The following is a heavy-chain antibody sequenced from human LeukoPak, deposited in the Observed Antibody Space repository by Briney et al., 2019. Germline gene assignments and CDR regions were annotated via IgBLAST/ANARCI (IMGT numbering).Heavy chain of an antibody. Sequence: GGSLRLSCVASEFTFRTFTMTCVRQAPGKGLEWISYISGSSTSKEYADSVKGRFTISRDNTKNSLFLQMSSLRDDDTAVYYCARLRGFGAEYWYFDLWGRGSLVTVSS. CDR3: ARLRGFGAEYWYFDL. CDR1: EFTFRTFT. V-gene: IGHV3-48*02. D-gene: IGHD3-10*01. CDR2: ISGSSTSK. J-gene: IGHJ2*01.